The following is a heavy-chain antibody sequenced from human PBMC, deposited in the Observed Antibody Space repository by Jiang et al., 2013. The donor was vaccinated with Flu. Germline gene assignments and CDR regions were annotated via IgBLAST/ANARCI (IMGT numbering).Heavy chain of an antibody. CDR1: GGTFSSYA. CDR2: IIPILGIA. D-gene: IGHD1-26*01. CDR3: ARERTIVGATGWD. J-gene: IGHJ4*02. V-gene: IGHV1-69*04. Sequence: SGAEVKKPGSSVKVSRKASGGTFSSYAISWVRQAPGQGLEWMGRIIPILGIANYAQKFQGRVTITADKSTSTAYMELSSLRSEDTAVYYCARERTIVGATGWDWGQGTLVTVSS.